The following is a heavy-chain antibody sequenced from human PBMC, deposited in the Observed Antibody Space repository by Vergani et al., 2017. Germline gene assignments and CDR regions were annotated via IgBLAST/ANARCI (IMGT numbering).Heavy chain of an antibody. CDR2: IYYSGST. Sequence: QVQPQESGPGLVKPSETLSLTCTVSGGSISSYYWSWIRQPPGKGLEWIGYIYYSGSTNYNPSLKSRVTISVDTSKNQFSLKLSSVTAADTAVYYCARYSGDYVNWFDPWGQGTLVTVSS. D-gene: IGHD4-17*01. V-gene: IGHV4-59*01. CDR1: GGSISSYY. J-gene: IGHJ5*02. CDR3: ARYSGDYVNWFDP.